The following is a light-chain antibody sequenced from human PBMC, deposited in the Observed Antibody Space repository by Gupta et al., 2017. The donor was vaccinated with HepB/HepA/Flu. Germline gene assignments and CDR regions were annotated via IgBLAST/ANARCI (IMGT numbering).Light chain of an antibody. CDR1: QSVSSY. V-gene: IGKV3-11*01. Sequence: VLTQSPATLSLSPGERATLSCRASQSVSSYLAWYQQKPGQAPRLLIYDASNRATGIPARFSGSGSGTDFTLTISSLEPEDVAVYYCQQRSYRPWRFGQGTKLEIK. J-gene: IGKJ1*01. CDR2: DAS. CDR3: QQRSYRPWR.